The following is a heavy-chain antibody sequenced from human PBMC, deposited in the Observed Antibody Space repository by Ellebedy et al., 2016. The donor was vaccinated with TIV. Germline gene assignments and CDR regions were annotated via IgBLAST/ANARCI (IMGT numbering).Heavy chain of an antibody. CDR2: NYYTGST. Sequence: MPSETLSLTCSVSGGSIRPYYWSWIRQPPGKGLQWIGFNYYTGSTNYNPSLKSRLTISVDTSKNQVSLRLSSVTAADTAVYYCASAPNQDFYDYWGQGTLVTVSS. V-gene: IGHV4-59*01. CDR1: GGSIRPYY. J-gene: IGHJ4*02. CDR3: ASAPNQDFYDY.